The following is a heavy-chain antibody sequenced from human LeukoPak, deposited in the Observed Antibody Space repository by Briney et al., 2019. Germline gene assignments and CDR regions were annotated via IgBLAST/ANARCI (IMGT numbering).Heavy chain of an antibody. D-gene: IGHD1-26*01. CDR1: GFTFSDYY. V-gene: IGHV3-11*01. Sequence: GGSLRLSCTASGFTFSDYYMSWIRQAPGKGLEWVSYINSRGSTVYYADSVKGRFTISRDNAKNSLYLQMNSLRADDTAVYYCARVWGGATTFDYWGQGTLVTVSS. CDR3: ARVWGGATTFDY. CDR2: INSRGSTV. J-gene: IGHJ4*02.